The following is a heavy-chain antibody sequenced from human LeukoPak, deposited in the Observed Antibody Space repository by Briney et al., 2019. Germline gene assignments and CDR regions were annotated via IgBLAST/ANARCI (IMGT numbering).Heavy chain of an antibody. Sequence: GGSLRLSCAASGFTVSSNYMSWVRQAPGKGLEWVSVIYAGGSTYYADSVTGRFTISRDNSKHTLYLQMNSLRAEDTAVYYCARDRLWSYGMDVWGQGTTVTVSS. CDR3: ARDRLWSYGMDV. CDR1: GFTVSSNY. D-gene: IGHD3-10*01. CDR2: IYAGGST. J-gene: IGHJ6*02. V-gene: IGHV3-66*01.